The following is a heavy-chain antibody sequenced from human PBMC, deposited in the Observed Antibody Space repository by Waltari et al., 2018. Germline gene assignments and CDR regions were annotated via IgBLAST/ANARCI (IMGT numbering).Heavy chain of an antibody. Sequence: EVQLVESGGGLVQPGGSLRLSCAASGFTFSSYAMHWVRQAPGKGLEYVSAISSNGGSTYYANSVKGRFTISRDNSKNTVHLQMKNLTAEDTALYYCARATNWVLEAFDLWGQGTMVTVSP. CDR3: ARATNWVLEAFDL. D-gene: IGHD1-1*01. V-gene: IGHV3-64*01. CDR2: ISSNGGST. J-gene: IGHJ3*01. CDR1: GFTFSSYA.